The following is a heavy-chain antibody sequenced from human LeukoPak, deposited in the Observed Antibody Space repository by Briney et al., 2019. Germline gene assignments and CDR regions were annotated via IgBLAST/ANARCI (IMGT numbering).Heavy chain of an antibody. CDR2: ISTDGSST. D-gene: IGHD1-14*01. J-gene: IGHJ6*03. CDR3: AKDRTGLSAYMDV. CDR1: GFTFSSYW. V-gene: IGHV3-74*01. Sequence: PGGSLRLSCAASGFTFSSYWMHWVRQAPGKGLVWVSRISTDGSSTSYADFVKGRFSISRDNAKNSLYLQMNSLRAEDTAVYYCAKDRTGLSAYMDVWGKGTTVTISS.